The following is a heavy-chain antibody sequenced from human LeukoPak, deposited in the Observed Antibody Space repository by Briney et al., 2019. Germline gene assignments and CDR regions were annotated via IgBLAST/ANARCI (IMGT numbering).Heavy chain of an antibody. J-gene: IGHJ3*02. CDR3: ARDLKYYYDSSGYFLNDAFDI. D-gene: IGHD3-22*01. Sequence: SVKVSCKASGGTFSSYAISWVRQAPGQGLEWMGRIIPILGIANYAQKFQGRVTITADKSASTAYMELSSLRSEDTAVYYCARDLKYYYDSSGYFLNDAFDIWGQGTMVTVSS. CDR1: GGTFSSYA. CDR2: IIPILGIA. V-gene: IGHV1-69*04.